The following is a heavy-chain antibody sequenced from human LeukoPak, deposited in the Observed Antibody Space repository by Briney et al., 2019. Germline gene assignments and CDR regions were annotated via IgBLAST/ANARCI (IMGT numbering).Heavy chain of an antibody. CDR2: INTDGTVT. D-gene: IGHD6-19*01. CDR1: GFTFSKYW. Sequence: GGSLRLSCAASGFTFSKYWMLWVRHAPGKGLESVSRINTDGTVTTYADSVKGRFTVSRDNADNTMLLQMNSVRDEDTAVYYCATKQWLAPPPDSWGQGTPVTVSS. CDR3: ATKQWLAPPPDS. V-gene: IGHV3-74*01. J-gene: IGHJ4*02.